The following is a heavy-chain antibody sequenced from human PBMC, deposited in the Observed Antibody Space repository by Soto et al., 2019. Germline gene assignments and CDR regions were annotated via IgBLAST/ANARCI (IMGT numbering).Heavy chain of an antibody. J-gene: IGHJ6*02. CDR2: INHSGST. V-gene: IGHV4-34*01. CDR1: GGSFSGYY. CDR3: ATLKEYSSSLYYYYYYGMDV. D-gene: IGHD6-6*01. Sequence: SETLSLTCAVYGGSFSGYYWSWIRQPPGKGLEWIGEINHSGSTNYNPSLKSRVTISVDTSKNQFSLKLSSVTAADTAVYYCATLKEYSSSLYYYYYYGMDVWGQGTTVTVSS.